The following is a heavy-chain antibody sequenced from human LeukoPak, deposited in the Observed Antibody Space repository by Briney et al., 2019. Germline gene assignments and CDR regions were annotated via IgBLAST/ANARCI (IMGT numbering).Heavy chain of an antibody. CDR3: ARGGRYDFWSGYRELTPYWFDP. V-gene: IGHV1-2*02. Sequence: ASVKVSCKASGYTFTGYYMHWVRQAPGQGLEWMGWINPNSGGTNYAQKFQGRVTMTRDTSISTAYMELSRLRSDDTAVYYCARGGRYDFWSGYRELTPYWFDPWAREPWSPSPQ. J-gene: IGHJ5*02. CDR1: GYTFTGYY. D-gene: IGHD3-3*01. CDR2: INPNSGGT.